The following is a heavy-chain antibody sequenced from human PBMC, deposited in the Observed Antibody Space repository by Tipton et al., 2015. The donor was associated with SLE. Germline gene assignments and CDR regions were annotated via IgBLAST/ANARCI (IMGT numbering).Heavy chain of an antibody. D-gene: IGHD2-2*01. V-gene: IGHV3-48*01. CDR1: GFTFSSYS. CDR2: ISSSSSTI. CDR3: ARVWDCSSTSGHDAFDI. Sequence: SLRLSCAASGFTFSSYSMNWVRQAPGKGLECVSYISSSSSTIYYADSVKGRFTISRDNAKNSLYLQMNSLRAEDTAVYYCARVWDCSSTSGHDAFDIWGQGTMVTVSS. J-gene: IGHJ3*02.